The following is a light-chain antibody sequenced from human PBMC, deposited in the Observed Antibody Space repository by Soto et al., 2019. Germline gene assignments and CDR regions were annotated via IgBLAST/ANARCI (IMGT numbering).Light chain of an antibody. CDR2: KAS. CDR3: QQYRDNWT. CDR1: QSISSW. Sequence: DIQMTQSPPTLSASVGDRVTITCRASQSISSWLAWYQQKPGTAPKLLIYKASTLQSGVPSRFSGSGSGTEFTLTISSLQPDDSATYYCQQYRDNWTFGQGTKVEIK. V-gene: IGKV1-5*03. J-gene: IGKJ1*01.